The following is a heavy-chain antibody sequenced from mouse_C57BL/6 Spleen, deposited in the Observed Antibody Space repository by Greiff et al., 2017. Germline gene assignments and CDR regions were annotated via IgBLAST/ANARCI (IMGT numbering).Heavy chain of an antibody. CDR3: ARGGYDRAMDY. J-gene: IGHJ4*01. D-gene: IGHD2-2*01. V-gene: IGHV1-59*01. Sequence: QVQLQQPGAELVRPGTSVKLSCKASGYTFTSYWMHWVKQRPGQGLEWIGVIDPSDSYTNYTQKFKGKATLTVDTSSSTAYMQLSSLTSEDSAVYYCARGGYDRAMDYWGQGTSVTVSS. CDR1: GYTFTSYW. CDR2: IDPSDSYT.